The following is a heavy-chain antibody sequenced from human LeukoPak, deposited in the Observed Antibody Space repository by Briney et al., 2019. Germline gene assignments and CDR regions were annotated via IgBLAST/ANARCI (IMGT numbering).Heavy chain of an antibody. V-gene: IGHV3-30-3*01. J-gene: IGHJ4*02. Sequence: GGSLRLSCAASGFTFSSYAMHWVRQAPGKGLEWVAVISYDGSNKYYADSVKGRFTISRDNSKNTLYLQMNSLRAEDTAVYYCARDRGFDYWGQGTLVTVSS. CDR1: GFTFSSYA. CDR2: ISYDGSNK. CDR3: ARDRGFDY.